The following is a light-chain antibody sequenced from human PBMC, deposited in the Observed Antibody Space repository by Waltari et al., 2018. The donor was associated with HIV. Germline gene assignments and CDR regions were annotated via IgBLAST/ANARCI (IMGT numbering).Light chain of an antibody. CDR3: AVWDDSLSGQV. J-gene: IGLJ3*02. Sequence: QSVLIQSASTSGTPGQRVTISCSGSNSNIGRYTVYCYHHFPGTAPTLLIYGTTHRPSVVPDRFSGSKSGTSASLAISGLRSEDEGDYYCAVWDDSLSGQVFGGGTKVTVL. CDR1: NSNIGRYT. V-gene: IGLV1-47*01. CDR2: GTT.